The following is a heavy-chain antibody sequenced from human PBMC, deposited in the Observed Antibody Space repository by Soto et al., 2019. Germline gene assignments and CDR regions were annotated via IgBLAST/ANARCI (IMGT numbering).Heavy chain of an antibody. J-gene: IGHJ4*02. V-gene: IGHV3-74*01. CDR3: ARDTRATIVLFDC. CDR1: GFTFSTYW. CDR2: INSDGSDT. D-gene: IGHD5-12*01. Sequence: PGGSLRLSCAASGFTFSTYWMHWVRQAPGKGLQWVSGINSDGSDTRNADSVKGRFTISRDIGKNMLYLQMNSLRVEDTAVYYCARDTRATIVLFDCWGQGTLVTVSS.